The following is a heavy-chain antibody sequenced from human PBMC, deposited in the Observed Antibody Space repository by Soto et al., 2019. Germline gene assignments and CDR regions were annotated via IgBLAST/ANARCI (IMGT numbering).Heavy chain of an antibody. CDR3: ARDGTNYDFWSGYYRYYGMDV. V-gene: IGHV1-2*04. CDR1: GYTFTGYY. Sequence: ASVKVSCKASGYTFTGYYMHWVRQAPGQGLEWMGWINPNSGGTDYAQKFQGWVTMTRDTSISTAYMELSRLRSDDTAVYYCARDGTNYDFWSGYYRYYGMDVWGQGTTVTVSS. D-gene: IGHD3-3*01. J-gene: IGHJ6*02. CDR2: INPNSGGT.